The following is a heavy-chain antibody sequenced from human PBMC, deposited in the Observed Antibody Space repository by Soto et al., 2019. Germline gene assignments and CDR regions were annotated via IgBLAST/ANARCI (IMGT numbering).Heavy chain of an antibody. D-gene: IGHD3-3*01. J-gene: IGHJ5*02. CDR1: GFTFSSYG. CDR3: AKDPYYDFWSGSSNWFDP. CDR2: ISYDGSNK. V-gene: IGHV3-30*18. Sequence: QVQLVESGGGVVQPGRSLRLSCAASGFTFSSYGMHWVRQAPGKGLEWVAVISYDGSNKYYADSVKGRFTISRDNSKNTLYLQMNNLRAEDTAVYYCAKDPYYDFWSGSSNWFDPWGQGTLVTVSS.